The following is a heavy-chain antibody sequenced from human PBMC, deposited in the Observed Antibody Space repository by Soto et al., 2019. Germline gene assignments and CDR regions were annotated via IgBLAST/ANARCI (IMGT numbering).Heavy chain of an antibody. CDR1: GGTFSSYA. CDR2: IIPIFGTA. J-gene: IGHJ6*02. CDR3: ARDRCSSTSCHRDYYYYYGMDV. V-gene: IGHV1-69*01. Sequence: QVQLVQSGAEVKKPGSSVKVSCKASGGTFSSYAISCVRQAPGQGLEWMGGIIPIFGTANYAQKFQGRVTITADESTSTAYMELSSLRSEDTAVYYCARDRCSSTSCHRDYYYYYGMDVWGQGTTVTVSS. D-gene: IGHD2-2*01.